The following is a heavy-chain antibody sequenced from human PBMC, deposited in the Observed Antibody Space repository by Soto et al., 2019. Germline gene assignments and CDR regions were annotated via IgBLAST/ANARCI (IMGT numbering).Heavy chain of an antibody. D-gene: IGHD6-19*01. CDR2: IYYSGST. Sequence: SETLSLTCTVSGGSISSSSYYWGWIRQPPGKGLEWIGSIYYSGSTYYNPSLKGRVTISVDTSKNQFSLKLSSVTAADTAVYYCARHKGVGLAVVHAFDIWGQATMVTVSS. CDR3: ARHKGVGLAVVHAFDI. V-gene: IGHV4-39*01. CDR1: GGSISSSSYY. J-gene: IGHJ3*02.